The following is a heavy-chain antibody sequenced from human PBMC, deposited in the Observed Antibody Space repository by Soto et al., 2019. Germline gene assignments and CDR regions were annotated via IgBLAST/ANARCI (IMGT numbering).Heavy chain of an antibody. D-gene: IGHD3-10*01. J-gene: IGHJ4*02. CDR2: ISYDGSNK. CDR3: AKPLMTYYGSGSYGFDY. CDR1: GFTFSSYG. Sequence: QVQLVESGGGVVQPGRSLRLSCAASGFTFSSYGMHWVRQAPGMGLEWVAVISYDGSNKYYADSVKGRFTISRDNSKNTLYLQMNSLRAEDTAVYYCAKPLMTYYGSGSYGFDYWGQGTLVTVSS. V-gene: IGHV3-30*18.